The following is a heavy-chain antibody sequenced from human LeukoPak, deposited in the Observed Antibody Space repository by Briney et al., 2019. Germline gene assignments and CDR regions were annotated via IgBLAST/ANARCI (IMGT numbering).Heavy chain of an antibody. J-gene: IGHJ4*02. Sequence: GGSLRLSCAASGFTFSSYSMNWVRQAPGKGLEWVSYISSSGSTIYYADSVKGRFTISRDNAKNSLYLQMNSLRAEDTAVYYCASSSYGSGSYLFDYWGQGTLVTVSS. CDR2: ISSSGSTI. V-gene: IGHV3-48*04. CDR1: GFTFSSYS. D-gene: IGHD3-10*01. CDR3: ASSSYGSGSYLFDY.